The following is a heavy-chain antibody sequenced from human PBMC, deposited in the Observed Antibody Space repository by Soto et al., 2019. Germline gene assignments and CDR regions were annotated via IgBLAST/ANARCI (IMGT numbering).Heavy chain of an antibody. CDR2: IGTAGDT. CDR1: GFTFSSYD. CDR3: ARGTLGYCSGGSCYSTYYFDY. Sequence: GGSLRLSCAASGFTFSSYDMHWVRQATGKGLEWVSAIGTAGDTYYPGSVKGRFTISRENAKNSLYLQMNSLRAEDTAVYYCARGTLGYCSGGSCYSTYYFDYWGQGTLVTVSS. D-gene: IGHD2-15*01. V-gene: IGHV3-13*01. J-gene: IGHJ4*02.